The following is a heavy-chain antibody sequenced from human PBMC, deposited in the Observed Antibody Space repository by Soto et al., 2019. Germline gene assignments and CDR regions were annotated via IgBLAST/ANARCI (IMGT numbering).Heavy chain of an antibody. V-gene: IGHV3-48*02. CDR3: ARRFGY. D-gene: IGHD3-10*01. Sequence: EVQLVESGGGLVQPGGSLRLSCVGSGFIFSDYDMNWVRQAPGKGLEWVSSISSSGSKTQYADSVKGRFTISRDNAKHSLYLQMNSLRDEDSAVYYCARRFGYWGQGALVTVSS. CDR2: ISSSGSKT. J-gene: IGHJ4*02. CDR1: GFIFSDYD.